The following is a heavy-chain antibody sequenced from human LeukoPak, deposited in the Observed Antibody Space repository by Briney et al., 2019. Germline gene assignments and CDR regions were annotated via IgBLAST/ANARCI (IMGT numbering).Heavy chain of an antibody. D-gene: IGHD2-15*01. CDR3: AKGGRDCGDSCYSSWFDP. Sequence: GGSLRXSXAXSGFTFSNXXXXXXRQAPGKXXXXXXXXXXXXGSAYXADSVKGRFXXXRDNSKNTVYLQMYSLRAEDTAVYYCAKGGRDCGDSCYSSWFDPWGQGTLVTVSS. CDR1: GFTFSNXX. V-gene: IGHV3-23*01. CDR2: XXXXXGSA. J-gene: IGHJ5*02.